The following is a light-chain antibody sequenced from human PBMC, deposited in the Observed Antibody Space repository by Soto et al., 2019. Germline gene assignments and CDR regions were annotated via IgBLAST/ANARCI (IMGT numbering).Light chain of an antibody. J-gene: IGKJ5*01. CDR2: KAS. CDR1: QSISAW. V-gene: IGKV1-5*03. CDR3: QQYHSYPLT. Sequence: DIQMTQSPSTLSASVGERVTITCRASQSISAWLAWYQQKPGKAPKLLIYKASNVESGVPSRFSGSGSGTEFTLTISILQPDDFATYYCQQYHSYPLTFGHGTRLEIK.